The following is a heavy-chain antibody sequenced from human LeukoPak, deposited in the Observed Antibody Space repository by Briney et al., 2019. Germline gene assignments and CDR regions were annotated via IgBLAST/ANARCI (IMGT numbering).Heavy chain of an antibody. CDR1: GYTFTGYY. V-gene: IGHV1-2*02. CDR2: INPNSAGT. Sequence: ASVKASCKASGYTFTGYYMHWVQQAPGQGLEWMGWINPNSAGTNYAQKFQGRVTMTRDTSISTAYLDLSSLRSDDTAVYYCARGDGYSSTRPFDYWGQGTLVTVSS. J-gene: IGHJ4*02. D-gene: IGHD6-13*01. CDR3: ARGDGYSSTRPFDY.